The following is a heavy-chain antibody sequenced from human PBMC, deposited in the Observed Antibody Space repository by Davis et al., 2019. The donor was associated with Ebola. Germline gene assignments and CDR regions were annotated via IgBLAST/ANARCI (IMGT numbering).Heavy chain of an antibody. CDR2: IYHSGST. CDR3: ARRSSTSMIVVVITGYFDY. D-gene: IGHD3-22*01. CDR1: GGSISSSNW. J-gene: IGHJ4*02. V-gene: IGHV4-4*02. Sequence: SETLSLTCAVSGGSISSSNWWRWVRQPPGKGLEWIGEIYHSGSTNYNPSLKSRVTISVDTSKNQFSLKLSSVTAADTAVYYCARRSSTSMIVVVITGYFDYWGQGTLVTVSS.